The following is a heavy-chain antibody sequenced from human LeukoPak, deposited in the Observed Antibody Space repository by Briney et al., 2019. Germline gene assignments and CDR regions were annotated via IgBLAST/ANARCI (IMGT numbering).Heavy chain of an antibody. D-gene: IGHD3-10*01. CDR1: GFTFSGFA. CDR3: TRLTLDTSGGSGGY. J-gene: IGHJ4*02. Sequence: GGCRSLSCAASGFTFSGFAMRWVRRASERGLGWVGRFRSKAHSYATAYAASVRGRFTISRDDSKNTAYLQMNRLTTEETAVYYCTRLTLDTSGGSGGYWGQGTLVTVSS. V-gene: IGHV3-73*01. CDR2: FRSKAHSYAT.